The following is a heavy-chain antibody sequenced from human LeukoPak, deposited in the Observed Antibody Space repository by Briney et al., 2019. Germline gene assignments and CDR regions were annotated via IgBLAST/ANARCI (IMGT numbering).Heavy chain of an antibody. Sequence: SETLSLTCTVSGGSISSYYWSWIRQPPGKGLEWIGYIYYSGSTNYNPSLKSRVTISVDTSKNQFSLKLSSVTAADTAVYYCARGWEPPLDTHWFDPWGQGTLVTVSS. CDR1: GGSISSYY. D-gene: IGHD1-26*01. J-gene: IGHJ5*02. CDR3: ARGWEPPLDTHWFDP. V-gene: IGHV4-59*08. CDR2: IYYSGST.